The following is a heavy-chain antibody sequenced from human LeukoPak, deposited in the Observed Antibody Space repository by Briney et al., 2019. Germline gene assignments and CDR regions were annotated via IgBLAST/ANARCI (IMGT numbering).Heavy chain of an antibody. CDR3: ARAPNCSGGSCYTPYYYYMDV. D-gene: IGHD2-15*01. Sequence: ASVKVSCKASGYTFTGYYMHWVRQAPGQGLEWMGWINPNSGGTNYAQKFLGRVTMTRDTSISTAYMELSRLRSGETAVYYCARAPNCSGGSCYTPYYYYMDVWGKGTTVTVSS. V-gene: IGHV1-2*02. CDR2: INPNSGGT. J-gene: IGHJ6*03. CDR1: GYTFTGYY.